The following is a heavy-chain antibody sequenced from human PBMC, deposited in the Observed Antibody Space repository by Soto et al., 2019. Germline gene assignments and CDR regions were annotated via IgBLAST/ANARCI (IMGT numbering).Heavy chain of an antibody. D-gene: IGHD2-15*01. CDR1: GYTFTSYD. CDR3: ARDAFYCSGGSCYSAY. Sequence: ASVKVSCKASGYTFTSYDINWVRQATGQGLEWMGWMNPNSGNTGYAQKFQGRVTMTRNTSISTAYMELRSLRSDDTAVYYCARDAFYCSGGSCYSAYWGQGTLVTVSS. CDR2: MNPNSGNT. V-gene: IGHV1-8*01. J-gene: IGHJ4*02.